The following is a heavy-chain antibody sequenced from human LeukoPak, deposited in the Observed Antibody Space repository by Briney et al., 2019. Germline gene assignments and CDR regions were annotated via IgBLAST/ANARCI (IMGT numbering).Heavy chain of an antibody. D-gene: IGHD3-10*01. CDR1: GFTFSSYA. CDR3: AKEGGEGSGSYMYNWFDP. Sequence: GGSLRLSCAASGFTFSSYAMSWVRQAPGKGLEWVSAISGSGSTTYYADSVKGRFTISRDNSKNTLYLQMNSLRAEDTAIYYCAKEGGEGSGSYMYNWFDPWGQGTLVTVSS. J-gene: IGHJ5*02. V-gene: IGHV3-23*01. CDR2: ISGSGSTT.